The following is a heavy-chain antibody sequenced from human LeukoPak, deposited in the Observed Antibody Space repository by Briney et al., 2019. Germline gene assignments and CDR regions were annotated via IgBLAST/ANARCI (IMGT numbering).Heavy chain of an antibody. V-gene: IGHV4-30-4*01. Sequence: SETLSLTCTVSGGSISSGDYYWSWIRQPPGKGLEWIGYIYTSGSTNYNPSLKSRVTISVDTSKNQFSLKLSSVTAADTAVYYCARRLPEYSSSAGLARAIGAAFDIWGQGTMVTVSS. J-gene: IGHJ3*02. D-gene: IGHD6-6*01. CDR2: IYTSGST. CDR1: GGSISSGDYY. CDR3: ARRLPEYSSSAGLARAIGAAFDI.